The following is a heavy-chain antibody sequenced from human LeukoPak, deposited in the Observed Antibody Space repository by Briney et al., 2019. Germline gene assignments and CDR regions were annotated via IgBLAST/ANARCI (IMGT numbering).Heavy chain of an antibody. V-gene: IGHV3-30*04. D-gene: IGHD3-22*01. J-gene: IGHJ4*02. Sequence: GRSLRLSCAASGFTFSSYAMHWVRQAPGKGLEWVAVISYDGSNKYYADSVKGRFTISRDNSKNTLYLQMNSLRAEDTAVYYCAHITMIVVVITMRSGGIDYWGQGTLVTVSS. CDR1: GFTFSSYA. CDR3: AHITMIVVVITMRSGGIDY. CDR2: ISYDGSNK.